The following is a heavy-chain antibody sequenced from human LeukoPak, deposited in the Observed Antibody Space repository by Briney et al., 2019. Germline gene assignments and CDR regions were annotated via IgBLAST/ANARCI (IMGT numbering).Heavy chain of an antibody. Sequence: GGSLRLSCAASGFTFSSYAMSWVRQAPGKGLEWVSAISGSGGSTYYADSVKGRFTISRDNSKNTLYLQMNSLRAEDTAVYYCAKGQRGSGSYYWFDPWGQGTLVTVSS. D-gene: IGHD3-10*01. CDR2: ISGSGGST. J-gene: IGHJ5*02. V-gene: IGHV3-23*01. CDR3: AKGQRGSGSYYWFDP. CDR1: GFTFSSYA.